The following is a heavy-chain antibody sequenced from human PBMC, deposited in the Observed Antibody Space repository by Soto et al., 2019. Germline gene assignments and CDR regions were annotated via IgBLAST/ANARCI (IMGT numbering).Heavy chain of an antibody. D-gene: IGHD6-13*01. Sequence: KTSETLSLTCTVSGGAISSYYWSWIRQPPGKGLEWIAYIYYSGSTNYNPSLKSRVAISVDTSKNQSSLKLNPVPAAATAVYYCASLNPAAGAQTFDHWAREPWSPSPQ. CDR1: GGAISSYY. CDR3: ASLNPAAGAQTFDH. J-gene: IGHJ4*02. V-gene: IGHV4-59*08. CDR2: IYYSGST.